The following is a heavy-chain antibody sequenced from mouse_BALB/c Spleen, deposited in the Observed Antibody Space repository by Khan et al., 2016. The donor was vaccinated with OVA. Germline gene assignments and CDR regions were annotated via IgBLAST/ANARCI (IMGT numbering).Heavy chain of an antibody. Sequence: VQLKRSGPELVRPGASVKISCKASGYSFTGYFMNWVMQSHGKSLEWIGRINPHIGETFYNQRFKDKATLTVDESSSTAHMELRSLASEDSAVYYCTRIYRSDFDYWGQGTTLTVSS. J-gene: IGHJ2*01. D-gene: IGHD1-1*01. CDR1: GYSFTGYF. CDR2: INPHIGET. CDR3: TRIYRSDFDY. V-gene: IGHV1-20*02.